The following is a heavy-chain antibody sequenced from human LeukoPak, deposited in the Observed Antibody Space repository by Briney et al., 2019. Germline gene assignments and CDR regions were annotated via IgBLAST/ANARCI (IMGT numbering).Heavy chain of an antibody. J-gene: IGHJ4*02. CDR3: AKDARSGYSSNLFDY. CDR1: GFTFSSYG. CDR2: IRYDGSNK. D-gene: IGHD6-19*01. Sequence: GYLRLSCAASGFTFSSYGMHWVRQAPGKGLEWVAFIRYDGSNKYYADSVKGRFTISRDNSKNTLYLQMNSLRAEDTAVYYCAKDARSGYSSNLFDYWGQGTLVTVSS. V-gene: IGHV3-30*02.